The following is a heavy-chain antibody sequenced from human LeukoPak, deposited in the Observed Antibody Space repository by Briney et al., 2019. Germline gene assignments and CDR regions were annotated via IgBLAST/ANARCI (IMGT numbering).Heavy chain of an antibody. CDR2: INREGSST. D-gene: IGHD2-21*02. CDR1: GFTFSNYW. J-gene: IGHJ4*02. Sequence: GGSLRLSCAASGFTFSNYWIHWVRQAPGKGLVWVSRINREGSSTNYAASVQGRFTISRDNAKNTLYLQMNSLRAEDTAVYYCARGVNGAYYVDYWGQGTLVTVSS. CDR3: ARGVNGAYYVDY. V-gene: IGHV3-74*01.